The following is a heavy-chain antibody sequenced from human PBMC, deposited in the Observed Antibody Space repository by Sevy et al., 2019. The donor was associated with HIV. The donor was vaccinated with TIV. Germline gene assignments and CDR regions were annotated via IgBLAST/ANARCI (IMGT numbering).Heavy chain of an antibody. CDR2: ISSSSSYL. V-gene: IGHV3-21*01. CDR3: AREGGDGYNYAY. J-gene: IGHJ4*02. Sequence: GGSLRLSCAASGFTISSYSMNWVRQAPGKGLEWVSSISSSSSYLYYADSVKGRFTISRDNAKNSLYLQMNSLRAEDTAVYYCAREGGDGYNYAYWGQGTLVTVSS. CDR1: GFTISSYS. D-gene: IGHD5-12*01.